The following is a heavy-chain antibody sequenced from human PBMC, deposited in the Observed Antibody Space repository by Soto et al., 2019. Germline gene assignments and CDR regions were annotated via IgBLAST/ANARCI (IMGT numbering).Heavy chain of an antibody. CDR3: AGGFAMGGYTSFLAL. V-gene: IGHV4-59*08. D-gene: IGHD5-18*01. Sequence: SETLSLTCTVSGASISGFHWGWIRQPPGKGLEWIGYLYYTGSTHYNPSLKSRVTMSVDTSKNQFSLKLNSVTAADTAVYYCAGGFAMGGYTSFLALWGKGPLVPVS. CDR1: GASISGFH. J-gene: IGHJ1*01. CDR2: LYYTGST.